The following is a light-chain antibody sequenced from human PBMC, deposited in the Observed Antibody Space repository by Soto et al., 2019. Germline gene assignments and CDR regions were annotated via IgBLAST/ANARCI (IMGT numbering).Light chain of an antibody. CDR3: QQYGSSPRA. J-gene: IGKJ3*01. CDR1: QSISRSN. Sequence: EIVLTQSPGTLSLSPGERATLSCRASQSISRSNLAWYQQKAGQAPRLLINGASARANGIPDRFSGSGSGTDFTLTISRLEPEDFAVYYCQQYGSSPRAFGPGTKVDIK. V-gene: IGKV3-20*01. CDR2: GAS.